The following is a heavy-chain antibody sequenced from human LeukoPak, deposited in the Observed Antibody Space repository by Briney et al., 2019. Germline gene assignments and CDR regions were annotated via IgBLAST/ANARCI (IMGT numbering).Heavy chain of an antibody. CDR2: IIPIFGTA. D-gene: IGHD5-18*01. V-gene: IGHV1-69*05. CDR1: GGTFSSYA. Sequence: GASVKVSCKASGGTFSSYAISWVRQAPGQGLEWMGGIIPIFGTANYAQKFQGRVTITTDESTSTAYMELSSLRSEDTAVYYCARDRLNSGYSYGPRAFDIWGQGTMVTVSS. J-gene: IGHJ3*02. CDR3: ARDRLNSGYSYGPRAFDI.